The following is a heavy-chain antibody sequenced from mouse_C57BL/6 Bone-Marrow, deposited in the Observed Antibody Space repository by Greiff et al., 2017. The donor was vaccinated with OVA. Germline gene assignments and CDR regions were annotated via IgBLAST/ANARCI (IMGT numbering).Heavy chain of an antibody. D-gene: IGHD1-1*01. Sequence: EVKLVESGPGLAKPSQTLSLTCSVTGYSITSDYWNWIRKFPGNKLEYMGYISYSGSTYYNPSLKSRISITRDTSKNQYYLQLNSVTTEDTATYYCARGPLTTVVATHFDYWGQGTTLTVSS. CDR3: ARGPLTTVVATHFDY. CDR1: GYSITSDY. J-gene: IGHJ2*01. CDR2: ISYSGST. V-gene: IGHV3-8*01.